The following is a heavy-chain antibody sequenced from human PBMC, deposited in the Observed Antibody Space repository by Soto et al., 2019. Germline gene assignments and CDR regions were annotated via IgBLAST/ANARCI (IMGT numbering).Heavy chain of an antibody. D-gene: IGHD6-19*01. CDR3: ARAVAVAGHYYYYYGMDV. CDR2: IKQDGSEK. Sequence: EVQLVESGGGLVQPGGSLRLSCAASGFTFSSYWMSWVRQAPGKGLEWVANIKQDGSEKYYVDSVKGRFTISRDNAKNSLYLQMNSLRAEDTAVYYCARAVAVAGHYYYYYGMDVWGQGTTVTVSS. V-gene: IGHV3-7*04. J-gene: IGHJ6*02. CDR1: GFTFSSYW.